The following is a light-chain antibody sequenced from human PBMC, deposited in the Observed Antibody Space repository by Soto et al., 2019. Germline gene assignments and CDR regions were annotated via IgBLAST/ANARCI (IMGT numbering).Light chain of an antibody. CDR3: QQRYVWLT. CDR1: QSISTY. J-gene: IGKJ4*01. CDR2: DAS. Sequence: VLTQSPATLSLSPGERATLSFRAGQSISTYLAWYQQKSGQAPRLLIYDASNRATGTPARFSGSGSGTDFTLTISSLEPDDSAVYYCQQRYVWLTFGGGTKVAIK. V-gene: IGKV3-11*01.